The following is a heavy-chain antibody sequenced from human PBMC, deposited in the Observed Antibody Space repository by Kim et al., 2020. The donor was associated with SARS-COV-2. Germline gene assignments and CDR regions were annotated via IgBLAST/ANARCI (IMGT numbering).Heavy chain of an antibody. J-gene: IGHJ4*02. CDR2: INSKADGGTT. Sequence: GGSLRLSCVVSGFRLTNAWMTWVRQAPGKGLEWVGRINSKADGGTTDYGAPVKGRFTISREDTKHTVYLRMNSLKTEDTALYYCTRDVRVFSGSYDWGQGTLLTVSS. D-gene: IGHD1-26*01. V-gene: IGHV3-15*01. CDR3: TRDVRVFSGSYD. CDR1: GFRLTNAW.